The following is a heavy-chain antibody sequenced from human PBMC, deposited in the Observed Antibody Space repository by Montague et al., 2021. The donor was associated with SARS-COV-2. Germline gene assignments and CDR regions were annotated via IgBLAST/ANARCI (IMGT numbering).Heavy chain of an antibody. V-gene: IGHV3-21*03. CDR2: ISSSSSYI. CDR1: GFTFGSYS. Sequence: SLRLSCSASGFTFGSYSMNWVRQAPGKGLEWVSSISSSSSYIYYXDSVKGRFTISRDNAKNSLYLQVNSLRAEDTAVYYCARDATTLAFDIWSQGTMVTVSS. D-gene: IGHD4-11*01. J-gene: IGHJ3*02. CDR3: ARDATTLAFDI.